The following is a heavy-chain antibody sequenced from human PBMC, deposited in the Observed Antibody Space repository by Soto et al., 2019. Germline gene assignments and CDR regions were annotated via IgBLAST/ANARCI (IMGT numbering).Heavy chain of an antibody. V-gene: IGHV3-23*01. Sequence: EVQLLESGGGLVQPGGSLRLSCAASGFTFRSYAMSWVRQAPGKGLEWVSAISGSGGSIYYADSVKGRFTISRDNSKNTLYLRMNSLRAEDTAVYYCAKIAAAGDAFDIWGQGTMVTVSS. CDR3: AKIAAAGDAFDI. CDR1: GFTFRSYA. J-gene: IGHJ3*02. D-gene: IGHD6-13*01. CDR2: ISGSGGSI.